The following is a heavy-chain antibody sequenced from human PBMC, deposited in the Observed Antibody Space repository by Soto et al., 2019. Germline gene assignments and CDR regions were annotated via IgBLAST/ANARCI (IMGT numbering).Heavy chain of an antibody. Sequence: QVQLEESGGGVVQPGRSLRLSCVASGFTLSSTGMHWVRQAPGKGLEWVAMISYDGSNTFYADSVKGRFTISRDNSWNTLYLQMDSLRPEDTSVYYCAKDWGSSGWFNWFDPWGQGTLVTVSS. CDR3: AKDWGSSGWFNWFDP. J-gene: IGHJ5*02. D-gene: IGHD6-19*01. CDR2: ISYDGSNT. CDR1: GFTLSSTG. V-gene: IGHV3-30*18.